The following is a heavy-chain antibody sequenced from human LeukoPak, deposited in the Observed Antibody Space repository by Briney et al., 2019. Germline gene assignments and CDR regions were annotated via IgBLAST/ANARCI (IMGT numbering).Heavy chain of an antibody. Sequence: PSQTLSLTCTVSGGSISSGSYYWSWIRQPAGKGLEWIGRIYTTGSTNYNPSLKSRVTISIDTSKNQFSLKLSSVTAADTAVYYCARDRVEDVDGDAFDIWGQGSMVTVSS. CDR3: ARDRVEDVDGDAFDI. J-gene: IGHJ3*02. D-gene: IGHD3-10*01. V-gene: IGHV4-61*02. CDR2: IYTTGST. CDR1: GGSISSGSYY.